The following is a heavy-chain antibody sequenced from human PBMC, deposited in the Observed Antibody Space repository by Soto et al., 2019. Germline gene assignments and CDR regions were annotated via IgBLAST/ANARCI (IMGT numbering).Heavy chain of an antibody. V-gene: IGHV3-48*02. CDR1: GFTFNRYN. J-gene: IGHJ5*02. Sequence: GGSLRLSCAASGFTFNRYNMNWLRQAPGKGLEWLSYIDTGSRTIYYADSVKGRFTISRDNAKSSLYLQMNSLRDDDTAVYYCAPGSSWFDPWGQGTLVTVSS. CDR2: IDTGSRTI. CDR3: APGSSWFDP.